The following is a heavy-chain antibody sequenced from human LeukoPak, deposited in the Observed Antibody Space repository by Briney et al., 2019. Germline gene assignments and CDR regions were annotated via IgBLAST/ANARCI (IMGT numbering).Heavy chain of an antibody. CDR3: ARGVLYKVTPLDY. Sequence: ASVKVSCKASGYTFTGYYMHWVRQAPGQGLEWMGWINPNSGGTNYAQKFQGRVTMTRDTSISTAYMELSRLRSDDTAVYYCARGVLYKVTPLDYWGQGTLVTVSS. CDR2: INPNSGGT. V-gene: IGHV1-2*02. CDR1: GYTFTGYY. J-gene: IGHJ4*02. D-gene: IGHD3-10*01.